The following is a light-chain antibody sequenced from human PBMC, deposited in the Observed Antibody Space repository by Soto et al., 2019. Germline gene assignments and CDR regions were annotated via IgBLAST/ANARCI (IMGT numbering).Light chain of an antibody. Sequence: DIVMTQSPLALPVTPGEPASISCRSSQSLLHSNGYNSLDWYLQKPGQSPQLLIYWGSNRASGVPDRFSGSGSGTDFTLKISRVEAEDVGVYYCMQDLQTLWTFGQGTKVEIK. CDR3: MQDLQTLWT. V-gene: IGKV2-28*01. CDR1: QSLLHSNGYNS. J-gene: IGKJ1*01. CDR2: WGS.